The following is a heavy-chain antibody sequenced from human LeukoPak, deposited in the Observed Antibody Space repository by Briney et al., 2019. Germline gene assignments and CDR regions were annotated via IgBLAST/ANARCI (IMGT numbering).Heavy chain of an antibody. V-gene: IGHV1-8*02. D-gene: IGHD2-2*01. J-gene: IGHJ3*02. CDR2: MNPNSGNT. CDR3: ARVLPYCSSTSCSTQGAFDI. CDR1: GYTFTGYY. Sequence: GASVKVSCKASGYTFTGYYMHWVRQAPGQGLEWMGWMNPNSGNTGYAQKFQGRVTMTRNTSISTAYMELSSLRSEDTAVYYCARVLPYCSSTSCSTQGAFDIWGQGTMVTVSS.